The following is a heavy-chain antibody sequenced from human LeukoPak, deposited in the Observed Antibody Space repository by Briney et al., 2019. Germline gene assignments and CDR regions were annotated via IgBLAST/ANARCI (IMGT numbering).Heavy chain of an antibody. J-gene: IGHJ4*02. CDR1: GFTFSSYW. V-gene: IGHV3-7*01. Sequence: QTGGSLRLSCAASGFTFSSYWMSWVRQAPGKGLEWVANIKQDGSEKYYVDSVKGRFTISRDNAKNSLYLQMNSLRAEDTAVYYCARYSGYDPLEPFDYWAREPWSPSPQ. D-gene: IGHD5-12*01. CDR3: ARYSGYDPLEPFDY. CDR2: IKQDGSEK.